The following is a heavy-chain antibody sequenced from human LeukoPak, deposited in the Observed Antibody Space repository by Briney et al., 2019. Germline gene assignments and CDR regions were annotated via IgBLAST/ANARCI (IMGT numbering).Heavy chain of an antibody. D-gene: IGHD3-16*02. Sequence: GGSLRLSCAASGFTFSSYAMSWVRQAPGKGLEWVSAISGSGGSTYYADSVKGRFTISRDNSKNTLYLQMNSLRAEDTAVYYCAKDGVRVTFLSPRDNIWGSYRLGYFDYWGQGTLVTVSS. V-gene: IGHV3-23*01. CDR2: ISGSGGST. J-gene: IGHJ4*02. CDR3: AKDGVRVTFLSPRDNIWGSYRLGYFDY. CDR1: GFTFSSYA.